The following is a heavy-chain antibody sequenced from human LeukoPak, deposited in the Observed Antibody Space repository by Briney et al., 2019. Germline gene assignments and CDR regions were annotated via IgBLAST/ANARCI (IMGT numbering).Heavy chain of an antibody. CDR3: ARLLWFGRYYFDY. CDR2: IYTSGST. Sequence: ASQTLSLTCTVSGGSISSGSYYWSWIRQPAGKGLEWIGRIYTSGSTNYNPSLKSRVTISVDTSKNQFSLQLNSVTPEDTAVYYCARLLWFGRYYFDYWGQGTLVTVSS. V-gene: IGHV4-61*02. CDR1: GGSISSGSYY. D-gene: IGHD3-10*01. J-gene: IGHJ4*02.